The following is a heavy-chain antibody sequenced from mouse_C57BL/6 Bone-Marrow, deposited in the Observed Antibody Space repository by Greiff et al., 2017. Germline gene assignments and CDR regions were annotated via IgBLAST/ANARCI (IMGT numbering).Heavy chain of an antibody. CDR3: ARLEFDGSSGDWYFDV. CDR2: IYPRDGST. Sequence: VQLQQSGPELVKPGASVKLSCKASGYTFTSYDINWVKQRPGQGLEWIGWIYPRDGSTKYNEKFKGQATLTVDTSSSTAYMGLHSLTSEYSAVYFCARLEFDGSSGDWYFDVWGTGTTVTVSS. D-gene: IGHD1-1*01. CDR1: GYTFTSYD. V-gene: IGHV1-85*01. J-gene: IGHJ1*03.